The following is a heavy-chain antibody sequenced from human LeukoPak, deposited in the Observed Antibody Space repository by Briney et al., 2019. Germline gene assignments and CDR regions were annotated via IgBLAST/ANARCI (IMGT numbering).Heavy chain of an antibody. CDR3: ARHEGIAALDY. J-gene: IGHJ4*02. CDR1: GGSISSYY. V-gene: IGHV4-39*01. Sequence: PSETLSLTCTVSGGSISSYYWGWIRQPPGKGLEWIGSIYYSGSTYYNPSLKSRVTISVDTSKNQFSLKLSSVTAADTAVYYCARHEGIAALDYWGQGTLVTVSS. CDR2: IYYSGST. D-gene: IGHD6-6*01.